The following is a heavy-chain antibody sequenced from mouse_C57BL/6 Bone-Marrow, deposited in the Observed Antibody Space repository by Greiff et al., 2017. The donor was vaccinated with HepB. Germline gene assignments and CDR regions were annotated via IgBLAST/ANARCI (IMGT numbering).Heavy chain of an antibody. CDR2: IWSGGST. Sequence: VQLQQSGPGLVQPSQSLSITCTVSGFSFTSYGIHWVRQSPGKGLEWLGVIWSGGSTDYNAAFISRLSISKDNSKSKVFFKMNSGQADDKAIYYCARGGDYGDFDDWGQGTTLTVSS. V-gene: IGHV2-2*01. CDR3: ARGGDYGDFDD. CDR1: GFSFTSYG. D-gene: IGHD2-4*01. J-gene: IGHJ2*01.